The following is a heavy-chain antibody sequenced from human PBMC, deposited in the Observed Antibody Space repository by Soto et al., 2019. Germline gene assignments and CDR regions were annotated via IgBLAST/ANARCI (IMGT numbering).Heavy chain of an antibody. J-gene: IGHJ4*02. CDR3: AKKSPYYYDNSGSDY. V-gene: IGHV3-23*01. D-gene: IGHD3-22*01. Sequence: GGSLRLSCAASGFTFSSYAMSWVRQAPGKGLEWVSAISGSGGSTYYEDSVKGRFTISRDNSKNTLYLQMKRLRAEDTAVYYCAKKSPYYYDNSGSDYWGQGTLVTVSS. CDR1: GFTFSSYA. CDR2: ISGSGGST.